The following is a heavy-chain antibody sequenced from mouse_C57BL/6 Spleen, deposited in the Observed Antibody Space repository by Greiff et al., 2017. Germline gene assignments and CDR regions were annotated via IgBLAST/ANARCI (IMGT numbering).Heavy chain of an antibody. CDR3: ARGYGSSYDWYFDV. D-gene: IGHD1-1*01. Sequence: VQLQQSGAELVKPGASVKLSCKASGYTFTSYWMHWVKQRPGQGLEWIGMIHPNSGSTNYNEKFKSKATLTVDKSSSTAYMQLSSLTSEDSAVYYCARGYGSSYDWYFDVWGTGTTVTVSS. J-gene: IGHJ1*03. CDR1: GYTFTSYW. V-gene: IGHV1-64*01. CDR2: IHPNSGST.